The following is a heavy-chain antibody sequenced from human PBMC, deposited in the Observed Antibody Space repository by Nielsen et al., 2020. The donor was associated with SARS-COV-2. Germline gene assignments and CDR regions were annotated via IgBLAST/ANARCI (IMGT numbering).Heavy chain of an antibody. J-gene: IGHJ4*02. Sequence: SGPTLVKPTQTLTLTCTFSGFSLRISGVGVGWIRQPPGKALEWLAHIFSNDEKSYSTSLKSRLTISKDTSKSQVVLTMTNMDPVDTATYYCARILNSGGYTFDYWGQGTLVTVSS. CDR3: ARILNSGGYTFDY. D-gene: IGHD3-22*01. CDR2: IFSNDEK. CDR1: GFSLRISGVG. V-gene: IGHV2-26*01.